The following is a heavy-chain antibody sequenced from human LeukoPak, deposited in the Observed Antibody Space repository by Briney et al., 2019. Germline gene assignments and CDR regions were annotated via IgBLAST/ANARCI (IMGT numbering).Heavy chain of an antibody. CDR2: ISAYNGDT. Sequence: ASVKVSCKASGYTFTSYGISWVRQAPGQGLEWMGWISAYNGDTNYAQKLQGRVTMTTDTSTSTAYMELRSLRSDDTAVYYCARYGSWGWLQYDFDYWGQGTLVTVSS. CDR3: ARYGSWGWLQYDFDY. CDR1: GYTFTSYG. V-gene: IGHV1-18*01. D-gene: IGHD5-24*01. J-gene: IGHJ4*02.